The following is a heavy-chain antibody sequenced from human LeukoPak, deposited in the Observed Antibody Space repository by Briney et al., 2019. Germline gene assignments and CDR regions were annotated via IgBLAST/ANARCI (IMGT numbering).Heavy chain of an antibody. V-gene: IGHV2-70*11. Sequence: TLSLTCTVSGGSISSGGYYWSWIRQPPGKALEWLARIDWDDYKYYSTSLKTRLTISKDTSKNQVVLTMTNMDPVDTATYYCARIRGPYYFDYWGQGTLVTVSS. CDR2: IDWDDYK. CDR3: ARIRGPYYFDY. J-gene: IGHJ4*02. D-gene: IGHD3-10*01. CDR1: GGSISSGGYY.